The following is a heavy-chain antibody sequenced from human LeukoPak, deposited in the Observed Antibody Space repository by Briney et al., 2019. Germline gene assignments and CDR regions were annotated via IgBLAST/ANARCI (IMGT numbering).Heavy chain of an antibody. CDR3: ARVSLLDDGGLGDY. CDR2: ISGGSSYT. J-gene: IGHJ4*02. Sequence: AGGSLRLSCAASGFTFSDYYMTWFRQAPGKGLGWVSYISGGSSYTNFADSVKGRFTISRDNAKNSLYLQMNSLRAEDTAVYYCARVSLLDDGGLGDYWGQGTLVTVSS. CDR1: GFTFSDYY. D-gene: IGHD4-23*01. V-gene: IGHV3-11*06.